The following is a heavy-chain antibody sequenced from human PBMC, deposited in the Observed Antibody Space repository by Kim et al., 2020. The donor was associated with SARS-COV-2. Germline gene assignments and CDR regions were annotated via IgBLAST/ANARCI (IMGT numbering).Heavy chain of an antibody. Sequence: TKYSQRFQGRVTITRDTSASTAYMELSSLRSEDTAVYYCARGLWGSWLDYWGQGTLVTVSS. CDR2: T. CDR3: ARGLWGSWLDY. V-gene: IGHV1-3*01. J-gene: IGHJ4*02. D-gene: IGHD6-13*01.